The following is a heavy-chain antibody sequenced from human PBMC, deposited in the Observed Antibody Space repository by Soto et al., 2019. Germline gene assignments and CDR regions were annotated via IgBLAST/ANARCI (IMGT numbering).Heavy chain of an antibody. CDR1: GGTFSSYA. D-gene: IGHD6-6*01. Sequence: GASVKVSCKASGGTFSSYAISWVRQAPGQGLEWMGGIIPIFGTANYAQKFQGRVTITADESTSTAYMELSSLRSEDTAVYYCARGRYSSSFRAFDIWGQGTMVTVSS. CDR3: ARGRYSSSFRAFDI. J-gene: IGHJ3*02. V-gene: IGHV1-69*13. CDR2: IIPIFGTA.